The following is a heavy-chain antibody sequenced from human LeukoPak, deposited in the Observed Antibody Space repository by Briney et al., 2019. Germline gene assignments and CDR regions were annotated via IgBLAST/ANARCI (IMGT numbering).Heavy chain of an antibody. CDR3: ARLYCGGSSCYSTFYYYYYYMDV. V-gene: IGHV3-21*01. CDR1: GFSFSSYS. J-gene: IGHJ6*03. CDR2: ISSSSDYI. Sequence: PGGSLRLSCAASGFSFSSYSMNWVRQAPGKGLEWVSSISSSSDYIYYADSVKGRFTISRDNAKNSLYLQMNSLRVEDTAVYYCARLYCGGSSCYSTFYYYYYYMDVWGKGTTVTVSS. D-gene: IGHD2-15*01.